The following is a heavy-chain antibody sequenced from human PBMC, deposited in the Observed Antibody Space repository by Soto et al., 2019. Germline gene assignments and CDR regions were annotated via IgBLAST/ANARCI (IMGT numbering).Heavy chain of an antibody. D-gene: IGHD3-16*01. CDR1: GFTFSSYG. J-gene: IGHJ4*02. Sequence: LRLSCAASGFTFSSYGMHWVRQAPGKGLEWVAVISFDGSNEKYTDSVKGRFTISKDNSRNTLYLQMNSLRTEDTAVYYCAKDGGRTGAAGHWGQGTLVTVSS. CDR2: ISFDGSNE. V-gene: IGHV3-30*18. CDR3: AKDGGRTGAAGH.